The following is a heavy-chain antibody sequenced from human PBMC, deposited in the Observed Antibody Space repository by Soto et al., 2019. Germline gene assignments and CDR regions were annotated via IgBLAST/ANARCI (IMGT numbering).Heavy chain of an antibody. D-gene: IGHD6-19*01. CDR2: IYYSGST. J-gene: IGHJ4*02. V-gene: IGHV4-39*01. Sequence: QLQLQESGPGLVKPSETLSLTCTVSGGSISSSSYYWGWIRQPPGKGLEWIGSIYYSGSTYYNPSLKSRVTISVDTSNNQFSLKLSSVTAADTAVYYCARRLSGWYGDWGQGTLVTVSS. CDR3: ARRLSGWYGD. CDR1: GGSISSSSYY.